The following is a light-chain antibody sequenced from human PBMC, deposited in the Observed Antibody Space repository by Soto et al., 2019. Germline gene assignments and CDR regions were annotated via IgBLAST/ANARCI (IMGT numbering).Light chain of an antibody. CDR2: AAD. CDR1: QSINTY. J-gene: IGKJ3*01. V-gene: IGKV1-39*01. Sequence: DIQMTQSPSSLSASVGDRVTITCRASQSINTYLNWYQQKPGKVPKLLIYAADTLQSGVPSRFSGSGSGTDFPLTISSLQPEEFATHYCQQSQSTPLFPFGSGTTLD. CDR3: QQSQSTPLFP.